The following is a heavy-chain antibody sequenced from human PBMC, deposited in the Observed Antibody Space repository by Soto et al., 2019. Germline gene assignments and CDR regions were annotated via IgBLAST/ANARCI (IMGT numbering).Heavy chain of an antibody. CDR2: IKQGGGEK. D-gene: IGHD1-1*01. CDR3: ARDGWYWNDSDD. J-gene: IGHJ4*02. Sequence: EVQLVESGGGLVQPGGSLRLSCAASGFIFSSYWMTWVRQAPGKGLVWVANIKQGGGEKYYVDSVKGRFTVSRDNAKNSLHLQMNSLSAEDTAVCCCARDGWYWNDSDDWGQGTLVGESS. CDR1: GFIFSSYW. V-gene: IGHV3-7*01.